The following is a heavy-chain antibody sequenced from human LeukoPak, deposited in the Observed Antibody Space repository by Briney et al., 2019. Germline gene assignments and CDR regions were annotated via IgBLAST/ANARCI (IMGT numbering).Heavy chain of an antibody. D-gene: IGHD3-22*01. V-gene: IGHV1-2*02. CDR3: ARVSLYDRSGSLEY. CDR1: GYTFTGYY. Sequence: GASVKVSFKASGYTFTGYYMHWVRQAPGQGLEGVGWTKHNVGGTNYAQKFQGRVNLTRDMSISTAYIELSRLGCDGTAVYYCARVSLYDRSGSLEYWGQGALVTVSS. J-gene: IGHJ4*02. CDR2: TKHNVGGT.